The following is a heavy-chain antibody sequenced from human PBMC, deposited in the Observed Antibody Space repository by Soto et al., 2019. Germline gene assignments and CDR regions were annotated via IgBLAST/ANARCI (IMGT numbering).Heavy chain of an antibody. V-gene: IGHV4-59*08. D-gene: IGHD3-3*01. CDR3: ARHVGGDFWSGYYDYYYYGMDV. CDR1: GGSISSYY. Sequence: SETLSLTCTVSGGSISSYYWSWIRQPPGKGLEWIGYIYYSGSTNYNPSLKSRVTISVDTSKNQFSLKFSSVTAADTAVYYCARHVGGDFWSGYYDYYYYGMDVWGQGTTVTVSS. J-gene: IGHJ6*02. CDR2: IYYSGST.